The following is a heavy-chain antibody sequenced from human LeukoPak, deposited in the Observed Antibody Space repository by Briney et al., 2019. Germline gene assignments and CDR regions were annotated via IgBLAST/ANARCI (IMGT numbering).Heavy chain of an antibody. CDR1: GFTFSSYG. Sequence: GGSLRLSCAASGFTFSSYGLTWVRQAPGKGLEWVSALTGSGRSNYANSVKGRFTVSRDNSKNTLYLQMNSLRAEDTAVYYCAKGVAAIDSWGQGILVTVSS. CDR3: AKGVAAIDS. D-gene: IGHD6-13*01. V-gene: IGHV3-23*01. CDR2: LTGSGRS. J-gene: IGHJ4*02.